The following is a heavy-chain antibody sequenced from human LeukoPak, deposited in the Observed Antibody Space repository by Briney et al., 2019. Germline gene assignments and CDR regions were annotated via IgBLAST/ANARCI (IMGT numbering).Heavy chain of an antibody. CDR1: GYTFTGYY. J-gene: IGHJ4*02. D-gene: IGHD2-2*01. CDR2: INPNSGGT. V-gene: IGHV1-2*02. Sequence: GASVKVSCKASGYTFTGYYMHWVRQAPGQGLEWMGGINPNSGGTNYAQKFQGRVTMTRDTSISTAYMELSRLKSDDTAVYYCARGGRYCSSSTCYYDYWGQGTLVTVSS. CDR3: ARGGRYCSSSTCYYDY.